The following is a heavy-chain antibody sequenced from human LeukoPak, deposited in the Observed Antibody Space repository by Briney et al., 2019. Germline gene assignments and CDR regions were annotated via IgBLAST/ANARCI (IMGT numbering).Heavy chain of an antibody. CDR1: GYTFTSYY. CDR3: ARTYSSSWYGMFDY. J-gene: IGHJ4*02. CDR2: INTNSGGT. V-gene: IGHV1-2*02. Sequence: ASVKLSCTASGYTFTSYYMHWVRQAPGQGLDWIGCINTNSGGTNYGQKFQGRVTMTRDTSISTAYMELSRLRSDDTAVYYCARTYSSSWYGMFDYWGQGTLVTVSS. D-gene: IGHD6-13*01.